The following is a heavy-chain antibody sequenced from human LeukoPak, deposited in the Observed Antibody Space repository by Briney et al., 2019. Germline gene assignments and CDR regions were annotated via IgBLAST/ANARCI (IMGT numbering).Heavy chain of an antibody. Sequence: GGSLRLSCAASGFTFSNYNMNWVRRAPGKGLEWVSSISSSSSYIYYADSVKGRFTSSRDNANNSLYLQMNSLRAEDTTVYYCARGDSGGMDYWGQGTLVTVSS. CDR2: ISSSSSYI. CDR1: GFTFSNYN. J-gene: IGHJ4*02. V-gene: IGHV3-21*01. D-gene: IGHD3-16*01. CDR3: ARGDSGGMDY.